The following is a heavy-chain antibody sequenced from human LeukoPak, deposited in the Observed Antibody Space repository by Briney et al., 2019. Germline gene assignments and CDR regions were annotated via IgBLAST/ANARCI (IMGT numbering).Heavy chain of an antibody. D-gene: IGHD6-13*01. Sequence: ASVKVSCKASGYTFTSYDINWVRQATGQGLEWMGWMNPNSGNTGYAQKFQGRITITRNTSISTAYMELSSLRSEDTAVYYCAINKKSSSWYLDYWGQGTLVTVSS. V-gene: IGHV1-8*03. J-gene: IGHJ4*02. CDR1: GYTFTSYD. CDR3: AINKKSSSWYLDY. CDR2: MNPNSGNT.